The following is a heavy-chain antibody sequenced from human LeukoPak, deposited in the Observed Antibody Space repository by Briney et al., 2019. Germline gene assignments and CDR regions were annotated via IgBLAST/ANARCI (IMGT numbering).Heavy chain of an antibody. Sequence: PGGSLRLSCAASGFTFNAFTMHWVRQAPGKGLEWISSFTTTSIYMYYADSVKGRFTISRDNAKNSLYLQMNSLRAEDTAFYYCAKATYSTSPGYYFDYWGQGTLVTVSS. J-gene: IGHJ4*02. CDR2: FTTTSIYM. D-gene: IGHD6-6*01. CDR1: GFTFNAFT. CDR3: AKATYSTSPGYYFDY. V-gene: IGHV3-21*04.